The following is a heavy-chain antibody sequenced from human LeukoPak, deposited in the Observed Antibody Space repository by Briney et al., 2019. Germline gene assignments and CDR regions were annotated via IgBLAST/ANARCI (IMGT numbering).Heavy chain of an antibody. CDR1: GYTFTNYY. Sequence: ASVKVSCTASGYTFTNYYVHWVRQSPGQGLEWMGIINPSGGSTTYAQKFQGRVTMTRDTSTKTVYMELSSLRSEDTAVYYCARGRYYSDTSGYLGIGYWGQGTLVTVSS. J-gene: IGHJ4*02. CDR2: INPSGGST. CDR3: ARGRYYSDTSGYLGIGY. D-gene: IGHD3-22*01. V-gene: IGHV1-46*01.